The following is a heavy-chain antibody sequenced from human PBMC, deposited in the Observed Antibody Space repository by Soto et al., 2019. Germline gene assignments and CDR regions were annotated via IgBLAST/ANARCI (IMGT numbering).Heavy chain of an antibody. D-gene: IGHD3-22*01. J-gene: IGHJ4*02. V-gene: IGHV1-69*13. CDR2: IIPIYDTT. CDR3: VRGRTHYYDSSGLDY. Sequence: SVKVSCKASGGSFTRLAISWLRQAPGQGLEWMGGIIPIYDTTNYAQKFQGRVTIIADESTSTAYMELRSLRSDDTAVYYCVRGRTHYYDSSGLDYWGQGTLVTVSS. CDR1: GGSFTRLA.